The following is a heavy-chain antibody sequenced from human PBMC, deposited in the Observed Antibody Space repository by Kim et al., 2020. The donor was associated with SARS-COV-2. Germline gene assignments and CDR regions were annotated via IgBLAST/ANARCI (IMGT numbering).Heavy chain of an antibody. CDR3: VRVRGSSWYWFDP. V-gene: IGHV4-59*01. J-gene: IGHJ5*02. D-gene: IGHD6-13*01. Sequence: YNPSLKSRVTISVDTSKNQFSLKLSSVTAADTAVYYCVRVRGSSWYWFDPWGQGTLVTVSS.